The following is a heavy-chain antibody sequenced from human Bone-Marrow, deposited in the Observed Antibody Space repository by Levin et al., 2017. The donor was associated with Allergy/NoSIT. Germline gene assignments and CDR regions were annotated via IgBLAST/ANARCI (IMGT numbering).Heavy chain of an antibody. CDR1: GFTFVNYG. V-gene: IGHV3-33*01. CDR3: ARDKFWGTASVQDWLDA. J-gene: IGHJ5*02. CDR2: IWADENHK. Sequence: PGGSLRLSCATSGFTFVNYGLHWVRQAPGKGLEWVAVIWADENHKYYADSVKGRFTISRDSSENMVSLQMNSLRVEDTAVYYCARDKFWGTASVQDWLDAWGQGTLVIVSS. D-gene: IGHD3-16*01.